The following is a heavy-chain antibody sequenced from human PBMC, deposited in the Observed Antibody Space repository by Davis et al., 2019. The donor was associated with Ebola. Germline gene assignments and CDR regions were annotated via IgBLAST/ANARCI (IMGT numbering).Heavy chain of an antibody. V-gene: IGHV4-38-2*02. CDR2: IYHSGST. CDR3: ARDYVY. D-gene: IGHD1-14*01. Sequence: GSLRLSCTVSGYSINRGFTWGWIRQPPGKGLEWIGSIYHSGSTNYSPSLKSRVTISADTSKNQFSLRLKSVTAADTAMYYCARDYVYWGQEILVTVSS. J-gene: IGHJ4*02. CDR1: GYSINRGFT.